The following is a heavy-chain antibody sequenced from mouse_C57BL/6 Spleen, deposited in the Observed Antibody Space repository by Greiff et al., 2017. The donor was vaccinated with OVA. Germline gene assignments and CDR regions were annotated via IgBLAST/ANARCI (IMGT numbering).Heavy chain of an antibody. CDR3: ARNRDYDYDGFAY. J-gene: IGHJ3*01. Sequence: VQLVESGPGLVQPSQSLSITCTVSGFSLTSYGVHWVRQSPGKGLEWLGVIWSGGSTDYNAAFISRLSISKDNSKSKVFFKMNSLQADDTAIYYCARNRDYDYDGFAYWGQGTLVTVSA. CDR1: GFSLTSYG. V-gene: IGHV2-2*01. CDR2: IWSGGST. D-gene: IGHD2-4*01.